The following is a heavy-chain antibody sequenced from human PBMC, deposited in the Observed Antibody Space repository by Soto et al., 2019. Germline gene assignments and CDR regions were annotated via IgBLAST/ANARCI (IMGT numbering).Heavy chain of an antibody. CDR3: ARDGGGWPDH. D-gene: IGHD6-19*01. Sequence: ASVKVSCKASGGTFSSYTINWVRQAPGQGLEWMGRIIPILGVANYAQKFQGRVTITAGKSTSTAYMELSSLRSEDTAIYYCARDGGGWPDHWGQGTLVTVSS. J-gene: IGHJ4*02. V-gene: IGHV1-69*04. CDR2: IIPILGVA. CDR1: GGTFSSYT.